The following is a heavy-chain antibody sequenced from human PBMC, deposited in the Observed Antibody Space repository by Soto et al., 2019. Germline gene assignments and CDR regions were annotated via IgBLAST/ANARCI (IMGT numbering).Heavy chain of an antibody. V-gene: IGHV3-74*01. CDR1: GFTFSSSC. CDR3: AIVGSGSHPLDY. J-gene: IGHJ4*02. Sequence: EAQLVESGGGLVQPGGSLRLSCAASGFTFSSSCLNWVRQAPGKGLVWVSRSRTDGSITSYADSVQGRFTISRDNATNELYLQMMSLRAEGTAVDYCAIVGSGSHPLDYWGQGTLVTVSS. D-gene: IGHD6-19*01. CDR2: SRTDGSIT.